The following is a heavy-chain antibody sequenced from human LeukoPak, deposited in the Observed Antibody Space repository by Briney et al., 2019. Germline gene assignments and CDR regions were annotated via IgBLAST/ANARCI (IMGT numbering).Heavy chain of an antibody. D-gene: IGHD3-22*01. CDR2: IKSISEGGTT. CDR3: TGMKSSGYEHLFDY. V-gene: IGHV3-15*01. Sequence: GGSLRLSCAASGFTFSEAWMSWVRQAPGKGLERVGRIKSISEGGTTDHAAPVKGRFTISRDDSKNTLYLQMNSLKTEDTAVYYCTGMKSSGYEHLFDYWGQGTLVTVSS. J-gene: IGHJ4*02. CDR1: GFTFSEAW.